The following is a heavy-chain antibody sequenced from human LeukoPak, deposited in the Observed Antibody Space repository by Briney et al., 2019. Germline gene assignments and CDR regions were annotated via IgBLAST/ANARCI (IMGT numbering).Heavy chain of an antibody. CDR2: IYYSGST. CDR3: AREGSSSLQTSFDY. D-gene: IGHD6-13*01. J-gene: IGHJ4*02. CDR1: GGSISSSSYY. Sequence: SETLSLTCTVSGGSISSSSYYWGWIRQPPGQGLEWIGSIYYSGSTYYNPSLKSRVTISVDTSKNQFSLKLSSVTAADTAVYYCAREGSSSLQTSFDYWGQGTLVTVSS. V-gene: IGHV4-39*02.